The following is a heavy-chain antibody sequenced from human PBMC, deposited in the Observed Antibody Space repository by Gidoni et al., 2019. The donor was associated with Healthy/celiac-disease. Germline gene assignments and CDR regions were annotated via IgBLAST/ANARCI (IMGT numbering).Heavy chain of an antibody. D-gene: IGHD6-19*01. Sequence: TFSSYAISWVRQAPGQGLEWMGGIIPIFGTANYAQTFQGRVTTPADESTSTAYMELSSLRSEDTAVYYCARDRPAVAGTSFWFDPWGQGTLVTVSS. CDR1: TFSSYA. J-gene: IGHJ5*02. CDR2: IIPIFGTA. V-gene: IGHV1-69*01. CDR3: ARDRPAVAGTSFWFDP.